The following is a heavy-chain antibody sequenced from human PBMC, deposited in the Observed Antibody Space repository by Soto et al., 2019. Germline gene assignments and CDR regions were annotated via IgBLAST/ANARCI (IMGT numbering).Heavy chain of an antibody. J-gene: IGHJ6*03. Sequence: ASVKVSCKASGYTFTSYDIIWVRQATGQGLEWVGWMNPNSGNTGFAQKFQGRVTMTRNTSITTAYMELSSLRSEDTAVYYCARSTVTMLDYYYMDVWGKGTTVTVSS. V-gene: IGHV1-8*01. CDR1: GYTFTSYD. CDR3: ARSTVTMLDYYYMDV. D-gene: IGHD4-17*01. CDR2: MNPNSGNT.